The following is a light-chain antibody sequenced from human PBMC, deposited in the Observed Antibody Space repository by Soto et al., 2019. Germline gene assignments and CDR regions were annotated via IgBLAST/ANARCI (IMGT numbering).Light chain of an antibody. Sequence: DIQMTQSPSSLSASVGDRVSITCRASQTIRRNVNWFQQKPGEVPKILIYVASTLQSGVPSRFSGSGTGTDFTLTISNVQPEDFATYYGQQSYDHPLTFGQGKRLDI. CDR3: QQSYDHPLT. CDR1: QTIRRN. J-gene: IGKJ5*01. CDR2: VAS. V-gene: IGKV1-39*01.